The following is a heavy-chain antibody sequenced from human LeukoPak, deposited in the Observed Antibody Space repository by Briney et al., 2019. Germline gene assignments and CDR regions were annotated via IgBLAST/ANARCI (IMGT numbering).Heavy chain of an antibody. CDR1: GFTFSDYG. Sequence: GGSLRLSCAASGFTFSDYGIHWVRQAPGKGLEWVAVIWYDGSNKYYADSVKGRFTISRDNSKNTVYLQMNSLRAEDTAMYYCARGLRVDYDFWSGYPDYWGQGTLVTVSS. J-gene: IGHJ4*02. V-gene: IGHV3-33*01. CDR3: ARGLRVDYDFWSGYPDY. CDR2: IWYDGSNK. D-gene: IGHD3-3*01.